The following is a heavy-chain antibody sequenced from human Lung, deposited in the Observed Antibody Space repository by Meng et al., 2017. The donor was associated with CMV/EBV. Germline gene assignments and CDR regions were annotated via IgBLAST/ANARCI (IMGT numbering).Heavy chain of an antibody. CDR3: ARDPRLCSSNSCYGY. CDR2: IYYSGST. J-gene: IGHJ4*02. CDR1: SRSVSRGSYY. Sequence: SXTLSLXCTVSSRSVSRGSYYWSWIRQPPGNGLEWIGYIYYSGSTNYNPSLKSRVTISVDTSKNQFSLKLSSVTAADTAVYYCARDPRLCSSNSCYGYWGQGKXVNGAS. D-gene: IGHD2-2*01. V-gene: IGHV4-61*01.